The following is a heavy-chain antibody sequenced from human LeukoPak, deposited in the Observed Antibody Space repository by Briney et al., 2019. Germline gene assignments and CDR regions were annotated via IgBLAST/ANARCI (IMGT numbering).Heavy chain of an antibody. D-gene: IGHD2-21*02. V-gene: IGHV3-21*01. CDR1: GFTFSSYS. CDR3: ARRDPNSDGSDLFDY. J-gene: IGHJ4*02. Sequence: GGSLRLSCAASGFTFSSYSMNWVRQAPGKGVEWVSSISSSSSYIYYADSVKGRFTISRDNAKNSLYLQMNSLRAEDTAVYYCARRDPNSDGSDLFDYWGQGTLVTVSS. CDR2: ISSSSSYI.